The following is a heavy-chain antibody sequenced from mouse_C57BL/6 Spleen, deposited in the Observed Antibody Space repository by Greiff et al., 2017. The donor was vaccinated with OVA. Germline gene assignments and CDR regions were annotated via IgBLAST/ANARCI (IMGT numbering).Heavy chain of an antibody. D-gene: IGHD1-1*01. V-gene: IGHV1-62-2*01. Sequence: QVQLQQSGAELVKPGASVKLSCKASGYTFTEYTIHWVKQRSGQGLEWIGWFYPGSGSIKYNEKFKDKATLTADKSSSTVYMELSRLTSEDSAVYFCARHEVSHYDGSRHYFDYWGQGTTLTVSS. J-gene: IGHJ2*01. CDR2: FYPGSGSI. CDR3: ARHEVSHYDGSRHYFDY. CDR1: GYTFTEYT.